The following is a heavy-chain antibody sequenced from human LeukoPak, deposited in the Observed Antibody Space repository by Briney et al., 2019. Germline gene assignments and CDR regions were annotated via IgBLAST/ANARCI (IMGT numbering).Heavy chain of an antibody. J-gene: IGHJ4*02. V-gene: IGHV3-7*01. CDR3: ARVGAYVYFDD. Sequence: GGSLRLSCAASEFTFSSYWMSWVRQAPGKGLEWVANIKQDGSEKYYVDSVKGRFTISRDNAKNSLYLQMNSLRAEDTAVYYCARVGAYVYFDDWGQGTLVTVSS. CDR2: IKQDGSEK. D-gene: IGHD3-3*01. CDR1: EFTFSSYW.